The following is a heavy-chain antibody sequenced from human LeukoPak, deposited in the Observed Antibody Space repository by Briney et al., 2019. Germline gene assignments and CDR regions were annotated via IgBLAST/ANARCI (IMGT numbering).Heavy chain of an antibody. CDR3: ARGSGSYYFDY. CDR2: IYYSGST. D-gene: IGHD1-26*01. CDR1: GGSISSYY. J-gene: IGHJ4*02. Sequence: SETLSLTCSVSGGSISSYYWSWIRQPPGKGLEWIGYIYYSGSTNYNPSLKSRVTISVDTSKNQFSLKLSSVTAADTAVYYCARGSGSYYFDYWGQGTLVTVSS. V-gene: IGHV4-59*01.